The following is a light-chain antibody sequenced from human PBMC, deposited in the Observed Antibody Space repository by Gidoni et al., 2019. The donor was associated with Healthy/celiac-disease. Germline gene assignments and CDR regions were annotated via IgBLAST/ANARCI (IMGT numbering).Light chain of an antibody. J-gene: IGKJ4*01. Sequence: DIQMTPSPSSLSASVGGRVTITCQASQDISNYLNWYQQKPGEAPKLLIYDASNLETGGPSRLSGSGSGRDYTFTISSLQPEDSGTYYCEQYDNLARTFGGGTKVEIK. CDR2: DAS. CDR3: EQYDNLART. V-gene: IGKV1-33*01. CDR1: QDISNY.